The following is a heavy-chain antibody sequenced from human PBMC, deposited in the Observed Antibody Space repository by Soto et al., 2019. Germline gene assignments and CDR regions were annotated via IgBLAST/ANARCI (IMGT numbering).Heavy chain of an antibody. J-gene: IGHJ4*02. CDR1: GLTFSSYA. V-gene: IGHV3-23*01. D-gene: IGHD3-22*01. CDR3: AKDFLPYDSSGYYFGNYFDY. Sequence: PGGSLRLSCAASGLTFSSYAMSWVRQAPGKGLEWVSGISGSGGSTYYADSVKGRFTTSRDNSKNTLYLQMNSLRAEDTAVYYCAKDFLPYDSSGYYFGNYFDYWGLGTLVTAPQ. CDR2: ISGSGGST.